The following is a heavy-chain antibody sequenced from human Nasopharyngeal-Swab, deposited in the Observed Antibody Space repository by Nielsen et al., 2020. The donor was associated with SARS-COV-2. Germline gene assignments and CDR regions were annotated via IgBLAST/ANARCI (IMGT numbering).Heavy chain of an antibody. J-gene: IGHJ4*02. D-gene: IGHD3-10*01. CDR1: GGSISSGGYY. Sequence: SETLSLTCTVSGGSISSGGYYWSWIRQHPGKGLEWIGYIYYSGSTYYNPSLKSRVTISVDTSKNQFSLKLSSVTAADTAVYYCARDIGVWFGEEHLYYFDYWGQGTLVTVSS. V-gene: IGHV4-31*03. CDR2: IYYSGST. CDR3: ARDIGVWFGEEHLYYFDY.